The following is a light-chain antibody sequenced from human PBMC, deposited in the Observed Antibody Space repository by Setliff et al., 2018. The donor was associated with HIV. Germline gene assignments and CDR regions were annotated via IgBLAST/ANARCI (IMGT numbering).Light chain of an antibody. CDR2: DVS. Sequence: QSALTQPASVSGSPGQSITISCTGTSSDVGSYKYVSWFQQHPGKVPKVMIYDVSNRPSGVSNRFSGSKSGNTASLTISGLQAEDEADYYCSSYTSSSTLYVFGTGTKVTVL. V-gene: IGLV2-14*03. J-gene: IGLJ1*01. CDR3: SSYTSSSTLYV. CDR1: SSDVGSYKY.